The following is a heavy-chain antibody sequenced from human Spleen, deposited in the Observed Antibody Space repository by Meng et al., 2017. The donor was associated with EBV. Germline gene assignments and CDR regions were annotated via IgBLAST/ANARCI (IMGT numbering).Heavy chain of an antibody. CDR2: IYHSGST. D-gene: IGHD3-16*02. CDR3: ARDYPMITFGGVIVTPLYY. J-gene: IGHJ4*02. V-gene: IGHV4-4*02. Sequence: SLPDLVKSSLALPLTCAVSGGSISRSNGCSWVRQPPGKGLEWIGEIYHSGSTNYNPSLKSRVTISVDKSKNQFSLKLSSVTAADTAVYYCARDYPMITFGGVIVTPLYYWGQGTLVTVSS. CDR1: GGSISRSNG.